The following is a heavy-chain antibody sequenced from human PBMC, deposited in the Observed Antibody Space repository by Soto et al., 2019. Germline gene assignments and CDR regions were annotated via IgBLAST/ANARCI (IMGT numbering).Heavy chain of an antibody. Sequence: QVQLVQSGAEVKKPGASVKVSCEASGYMFISWVRQAPGQGLEWMGWISAYTGSTHYAERFQGRVTMTTDTSTSTAYMELRSLTSDDTVVYYCATVAPTDSDYYYSGMDVWGQGTTVTVSS. CDR3: ATVAPTDSDYYYSGMDV. V-gene: IGHV1-18*01. J-gene: IGHJ6*02. CDR2: ISAYTGST. CDR1: GYMF. D-gene: IGHD3-22*01.